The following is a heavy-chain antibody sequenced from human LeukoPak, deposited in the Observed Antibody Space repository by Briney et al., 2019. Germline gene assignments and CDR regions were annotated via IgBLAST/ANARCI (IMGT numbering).Heavy chain of an antibody. D-gene: IGHD3-22*01. V-gene: IGHV3-15*01. CDR3: ITGFWDSSGFYHGDDAFDV. CDR2: ITSKSSGEIR. CDR1: GFTVSSNY. Sequence: GGSLRLSCAASGFTVSSNYMSWVRQAPGGGLEWVGRITSKSSGEIRVYATPVQGRFTISRDDSKNTVYVQMNSLKTEDTAVYYCITGFWDSSGFYHGDDAFDVWGQGTLVAVSS. J-gene: IGHJ3*01.